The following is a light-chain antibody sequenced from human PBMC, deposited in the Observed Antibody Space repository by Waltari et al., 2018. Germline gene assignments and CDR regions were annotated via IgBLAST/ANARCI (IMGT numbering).Light chain of an antibody. CDR3: QQYSSSSLT. CDR2: GAS. Sequence: DIVLTQSPGTLSLSPGERPTLSCRASQSVSSSYLAWYQQKPGQAPRLLIYGASSRTTGIADRSSGSGSGTDFTLISSRLEPEDVAEYYCQQYSSSSLTFGGGTKVEIK. CDR1: QSVSSSY. J-gene: IGKJ4*02. V-gene: IGKV3-20*01.